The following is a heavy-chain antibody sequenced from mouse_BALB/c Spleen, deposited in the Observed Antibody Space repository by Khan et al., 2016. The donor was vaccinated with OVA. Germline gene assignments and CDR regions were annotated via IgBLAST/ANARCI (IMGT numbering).Heavy chain of an antibody. CDR1: GYSITSDYA. D-gene: IGHD6-1*01. V-gene: IGHV3-2*02. CDR2: ISYSGST. CDR3: ARSIEAN. J-gene: IGHJ2*01. Sequence: DVQLQESGPGLVKPSQSLSLTCTVTGYSITSDYARNWIRQFPGNKLEWMGYISYSGSTSYNPSLKGRISITRDTAKNQFFLQLNALTTEDTATYYCARSIEANWGQGTTLTVSS.